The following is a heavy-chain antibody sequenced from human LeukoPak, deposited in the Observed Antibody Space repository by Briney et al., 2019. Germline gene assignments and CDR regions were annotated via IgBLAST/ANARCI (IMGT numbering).Heavy chain of an antibody. D-gene: IGHD1-26*01. Sequence: GGSLRLSCAASGLSFSSSGMNWVRHAPGKGLEWVSYISTTGSTIYYADSVKGRFTISRDNARSSLFLSMSSLRAEDTALYYCARSILVGATGAFDIWGQGTMVTVS. V-gene: IGHV3-48*03. J-gene: IGHJ3*02. CDR2: ISTTGSTI. CDR1: GLSFSSSG. CDR3: ARSILVGATGAFDI.